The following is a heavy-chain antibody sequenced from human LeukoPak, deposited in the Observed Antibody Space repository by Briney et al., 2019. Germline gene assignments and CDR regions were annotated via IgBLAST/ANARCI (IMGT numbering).Heavy chain of an antibody. CDR2: INPSGGST. D-gene: IGHD3-22*01. Sequence: ASVKVSCKASGYTFTSYYMHWVRQAPGQGLEWMGIINPSGGSTSYAQKFQGRVTMTRDMSTSTVYMELSSLRSEDTAVYYCARDHLSVLYFDDNSSGYLLAGGQDYWGQGTLVTVSS. CDR1: GYTFTSYY. J-gene: IGHJ4*02. CDR3: ARDHLSVLYFDDNSSGYLLAGGQDY. V-gene: IGHV1-46*01.